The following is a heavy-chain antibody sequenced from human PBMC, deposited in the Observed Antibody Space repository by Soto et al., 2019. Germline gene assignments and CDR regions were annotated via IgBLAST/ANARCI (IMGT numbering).Heavy chain of an antibody. J-gene: IGHJ4*02. D-gene: IGHD6-13*01. CDR3: ARAPAPLYSSCWYYFDY. CDR1: GGSISSSSYY. Sequence: PSETLSLTCTVSGGSISSSSYYWGWIRQPPGKGLEWIGSIYYSGSTYYNPSLKSRVTISVDTSKNQFSLKLSSVTAADTAVYYCARAPAPLYSSCWYYFDYWGQGTLVTVSS. V-gene: IGHV4-39*01. CDR2: IYYSGST.